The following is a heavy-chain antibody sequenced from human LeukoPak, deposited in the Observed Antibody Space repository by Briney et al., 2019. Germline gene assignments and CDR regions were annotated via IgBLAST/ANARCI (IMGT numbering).Heavy chain of an antibody. Sequence: GESLKISCKGSGYGFTSYWIGWVRQMPGKGLEWMGIIYPGDSDTRYSPSFQGQVTISADKSISTAYLQWSSLKASDTAMYYCARLEAAGGRYCSGGSCYFGYWGQGTLVTVSS. J-gene: IGHJ4*02. D-gene: IGHD2-15*01. CDR1: GYGFTSYW. CDR3: ARLEAAGGRYCSGGSCYFGY. CDR2: IYPGDSDT. V-gene: IGHV5-51*01.